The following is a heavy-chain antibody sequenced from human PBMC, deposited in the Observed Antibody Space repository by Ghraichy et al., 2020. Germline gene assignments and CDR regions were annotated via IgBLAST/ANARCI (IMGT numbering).Heavy chain of an antibody. V-gene: IGHV3-23*01. CDR2: ISGSGGST. CDR1: GFTFSSYA. Sequence: LSLTCAASGFTFSSYAMSWVRQAPGKGLEWVSAISGSGGSTYYADSVKGRFTISRDNSKNTLYLQMNSLRAEDTAVYYCAKGVGDKTRGLWSWGQGTLVTVSS. D-gene: IGHD2-21*01. CDR3: AKGVGDKTRGLWS. J-gene: IGHJ5*02.